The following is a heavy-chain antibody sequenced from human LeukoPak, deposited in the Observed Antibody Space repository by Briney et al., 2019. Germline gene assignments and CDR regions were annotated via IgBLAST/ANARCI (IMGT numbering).Heavy chain of an antibody. V-gene: IGHV3-48*03. D-gene: IGHD6-13*01. CDR3: AKDRSSSWESLDY. Sequence: GGSLRLSCAASGFTFSSYEMNWVRQAPGKGLEWVSYISSSGSTIYYADSVKGRFTISRDNSKNTLYLQMNSLRAEDTAVYYCAKDRSSSWESLDYWGQGTLVTVSS. CDR2: ISSSGSTI. CDR1: GFTFSSYE. J-gene: IGHJ4*02.